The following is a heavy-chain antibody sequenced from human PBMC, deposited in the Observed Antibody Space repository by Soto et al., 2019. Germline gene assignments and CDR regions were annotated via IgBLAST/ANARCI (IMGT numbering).Heavy chain of an antibody. V-gene: IGHV3-23*01. CDR2: IGANDATT. J-gene: IGHJ4*02. Sequence: EVQLLESGGGLVQPGGSLRLSCAASEFTFSTYAMSWVRQGPGQGLEWVSAIGANDATTYYADSVKGRFTISRDDSKNTLYRQMNSLRAEDTAVYYCATGLYNSGPNIPDFWGQGTLVTVSS. CDR3: ATGLYNSGPNIPDF. D-gene: IGHD5-18*01. CDR1: EFTFSTYA.